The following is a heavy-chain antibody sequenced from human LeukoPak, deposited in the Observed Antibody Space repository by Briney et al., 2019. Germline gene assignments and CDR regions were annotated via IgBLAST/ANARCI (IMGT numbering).Heavy chain of an antibody. CDR1: GFTFSNNG. CDR3: AKGLNWFDP. D-gene: IGHD2-8*01. V-gene: IGHV3-23*01. Sequence: PGGSLRLSCVVSGFTFSNNGMSWVRQAPGKGLEWVSGLSGSGSIVYYADSVRGRRTISRENSRNTLYLQLDSLRADDTAVYYCAKGLNWFDPWGQGTLVTVSS. J-gene: IGHJ5*02. CDR2: LSGSGSIV.